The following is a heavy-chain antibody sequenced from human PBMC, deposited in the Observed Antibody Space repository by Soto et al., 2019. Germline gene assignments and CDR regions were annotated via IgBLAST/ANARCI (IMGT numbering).Heavy chain of an antibody. CDR2: IYWDDDK. V-gene: IGHV2-5*02. D-gene: IGHD2-21*02. CDR3: SQSWCRGDTHGSYPFHYYYGMDV. CDR1: GFSLNTGGLG. J-gene: IGHJ6*02. Sequence: QITLKESGPTLVKPTQTLTLTCTFSGFSLNTGGLGVGWIRQPPGKALEWLALIYWDDDKRYSPSLNSRLSTIHDTSNTQVPLTRTKLDAVDTATYDGSQSWCRGDTHGSYPFHYYYGMDVWGQGTRVTVSS.